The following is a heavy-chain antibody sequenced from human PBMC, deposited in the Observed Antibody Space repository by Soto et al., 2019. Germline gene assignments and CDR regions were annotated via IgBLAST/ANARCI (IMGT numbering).Heavy chain of an antibody. CDR2: TYYRSKWYN. CDR3: ASLAPGGSGGGGDY. J-gene: IGHJ4*02. Sequence: PSQTLSLTCAISGDRVSSNSAAWNWIRQSPSRGLEWLGRTYYRSKWYNDYAVSVKSRITINPDTSKNHFSLQLKSVTPEDTALYYCASLAPGGSGGGGDYWGQGTLVTAPQ. V-gene: IGHV6-1*01. CDR1: GDRVSSNSAA. D-gene: IGHD6-19*01.